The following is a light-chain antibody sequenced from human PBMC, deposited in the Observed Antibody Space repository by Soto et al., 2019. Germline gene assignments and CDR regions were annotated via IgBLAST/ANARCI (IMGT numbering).Light chain of an antibody. CDR2: DAS. J-gene: IGKJ1*01. Sequence: DIQMTQSPSTLSASIGDRVTITCRASQNINNWIAWYQQKPGKAPKFLIYDASTLESGVPSRFSGSGFGTEFSLTISSLQPDDVGRYYCQHMRTFGQGTKMDIK. CDR3: QHMRT. CDR1: QNINNW. V-gene: IGKV1-5*01.